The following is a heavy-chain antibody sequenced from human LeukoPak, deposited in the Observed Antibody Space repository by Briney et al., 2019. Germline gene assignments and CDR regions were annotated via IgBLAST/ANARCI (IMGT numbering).Heavy chain of an antibody. CDR3: ARAWGGSGSWLFRGYYMDV. V-gene: IGHV1-8*02. CDR1: GYTFTSYG. D-gene: IGHD3-10*01. Sequence: ASVKVSCKASGYTFTSYGISWVRQAPGQGLEWMGWMNPNSGNTGYAQKFQGRVTMTRNTSVSTAYMELSSLRSEDTAVYYCARAWGGSGSWLFRGYYMDVWGKGTTVTISS. CDR2: MNPNSGNT. J-gene: IGHJ6*03.